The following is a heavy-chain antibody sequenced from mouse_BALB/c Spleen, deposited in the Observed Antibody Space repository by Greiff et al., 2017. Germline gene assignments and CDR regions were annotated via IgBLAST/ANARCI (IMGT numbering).Heavy chain of an antibody. J-gene: IGHJ4*01. CDR3: ARAFNEFITMGAMDY. CDR1: GYTFTSYW. CDR2: INPSNGRT. D-gene: IGHD1-1*02. V-gene: IGHV1S81*02. Sequence: QVQLQQPGAELVKPGASVKLSCKASGYTFTSYWMHWVKQRPGQGLEWIGEINPSNGRTNYNEKFKSKATLTVDKSSSTAYMQLSSLTSEDSAVYYCARAFNEFITMGAMDYWGQGTSVTVAS.